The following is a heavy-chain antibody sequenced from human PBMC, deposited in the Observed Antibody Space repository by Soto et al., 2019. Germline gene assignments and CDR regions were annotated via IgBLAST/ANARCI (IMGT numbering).Heavy chain of an antibody. CDR1: GFTFSSYA. Sequence: PGGSLSLSCAASGFTFSSYAMSWVRQAPGKGLEWVSAISGSGGSTYYADSVKGRFTISRDNSKNTLYLQMNSLRAEDTAVYYCAKGGDLGTTLINWFDPWGQGTLVTVSS. CDR3: AKGGDLGTTLINWFDP. V-gene: IGHV3-23*01. CDR2: ISGSGGST. D-gene: IGHD5-12*01. J-gene: IGHJ5*02.